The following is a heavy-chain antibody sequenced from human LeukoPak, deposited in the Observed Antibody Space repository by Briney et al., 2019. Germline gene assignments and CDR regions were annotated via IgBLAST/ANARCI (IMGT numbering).Heavy chain of an antibody. D-gene: IGHD2-21*02. Sequence: ASVKVSCKVSGYTLTELSMHWVRQAPGKGLERMGGFDPEDGETIYAQKFQGRVTMTEDTSTDTAYMELSSLRSEDTAVYYCATAPAYCGGDCYPGALDYWGQGTLVTVSS. V-gene: IGHV1-24*01. CDR1: GYTLTELS. CDR3: ATAPAYCGGDCYPGALDY. CDR2: FDPEDGET. J-gene: IGHJ4*02.